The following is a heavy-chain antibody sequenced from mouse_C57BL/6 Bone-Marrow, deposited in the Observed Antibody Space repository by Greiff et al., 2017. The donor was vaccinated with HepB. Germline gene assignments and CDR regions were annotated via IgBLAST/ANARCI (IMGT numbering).Heavy chain of an antibody. D-gene: IGHD2-4*01. V-gene: IGHV5-9-1*02. CDR1: GFTFSSYA. Sequence: EVKLVESGEGLVKPGGSLKLSCAASGFTFSSYAMSWVRQTPEKRLEWVAYISSGGDYIYYADTVKGRFTISRDNARNTLYLQMSSLKSEDTAMYYCTRGEDYGNAYWGQGTLVTVSA. CDR3: TRGEDYGNAY. CDR2: ISSGGDYI. J-gene: IGHJ3*01.